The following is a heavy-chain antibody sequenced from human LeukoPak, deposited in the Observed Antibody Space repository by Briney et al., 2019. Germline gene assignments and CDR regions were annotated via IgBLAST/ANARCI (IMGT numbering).Heavy chain of an antibody. D-gene: IGHD3-9*01. CDR2: ISGSGGST. J-gene: IGHJ4*02. CDR3: AKATRSLRYFDWLPDY. Sequence: PGGSLRLSCAASGFTFSSYAMSWVRQAPGKGLEWVSAISGSGGSTYYADSVKGRFTISRDNSKNTLYLQMNSLRAEDTAVYYCAKATRSLRYFDWLPDYWGQGTLVTVSS. V-gene: IGHV3-23*01. CDR1: GFTFSSYA.